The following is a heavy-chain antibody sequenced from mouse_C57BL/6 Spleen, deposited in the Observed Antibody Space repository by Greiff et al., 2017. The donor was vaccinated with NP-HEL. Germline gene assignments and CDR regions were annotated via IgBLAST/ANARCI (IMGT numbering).Heavy chain of an antibody. Sequence: QVQLQQPGAELVMPGASVKLSCKASGYTFTSYWMHWVKQRPGQGLEWIGKIDPSDSYTNYNQKFKGKSTLTVDKSSSTAYMQLSSLTSEDSAVYYCARGGDYDGFAYWGQGTLVTVSA. CDR2: IDPSDSYT. CDR3: ARGGDYDGFAY. V-gene: IGHV1-69*01. D-gene: IGHD2-4*01. CDR1: GYTFTSYW. J-gene: IGHJ3*01.